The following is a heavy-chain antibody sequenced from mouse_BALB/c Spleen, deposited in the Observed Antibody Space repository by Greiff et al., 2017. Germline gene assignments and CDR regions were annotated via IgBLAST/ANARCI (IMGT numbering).Heavy chain of an antibody. D-gene: IGHD3-3*01. CDR1: GFTFSDYG. Sequence: EVMLVESGGGLVQPGGSRKLSCAASGFTFSDYGMAWVRQAPGKGPEWVAFISNLAYSIYYADTVTGRFTISRENAKNTLYLEMSSLRSEDTAMYYCARGGLRAMDYWGQGTSVTVSS. J-gene: IGHJ4*01. CDR3: ARGGLRAMDY. V-gene: IGHV5-15*02. CDR2: ISNLAYSI.